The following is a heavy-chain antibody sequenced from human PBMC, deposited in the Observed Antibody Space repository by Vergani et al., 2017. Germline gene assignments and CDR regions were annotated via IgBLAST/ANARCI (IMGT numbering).Heavy chain of an antibody. CDR1: GYSFTSYW. J-gene: IGHJ4*02. Sequence: EVQLVQSGAEVKKPGESLKISCKGSGYSFTSYWIGWVRQMRGKGLEWMGIIYPGDSDTRYSPSFQGQVTIAADKSISTAYLQWSSLKAWDTAMYYCARRGVGYYGSGREWDCWGQGTVITVSA. CDR2: IYPGDSDT. CDR3: ARRGVGYYGSGREWDC. V-gene: IGHV5-51*01. D-gene: IGHD3-10*01.